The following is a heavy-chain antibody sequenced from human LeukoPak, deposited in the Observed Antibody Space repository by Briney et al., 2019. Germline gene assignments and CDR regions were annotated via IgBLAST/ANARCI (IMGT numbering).Heavy chain of an antibody. D-gene: IGHD6-19*01. J-gene: IGHJ4*02. CDR2: IKQDGSEI. CDR3: ARVSIAVAGGDY. Sequence: PGGSLRLSCAASGFSVSDNYMNWVRQAPGKGLEWVANIKQDGSEIYYVDSVKGRFTISRDNTKNSLYLQMNSLRAEDTAVYFCARVSIAVAGGDYWGQGTLVTVSS. V-gene: IGHV3-7*01. CDR1: GFSVSDNY.